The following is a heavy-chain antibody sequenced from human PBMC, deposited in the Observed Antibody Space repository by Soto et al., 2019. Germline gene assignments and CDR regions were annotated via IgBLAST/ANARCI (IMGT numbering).Heavy chain of an antibody. Sequence: QVLLLQSGAEVKEPGSSVRVSCKVSGSTFNNFAFSWLRQAPGRGPEWMGGIVVVSNTVDYSQRFLGRVTVTADISSTTVYMELNSLTSDDTATYYCASWSNWNPLYYDGLDVWGQGTTVTVSS. CDR1: GSTFNNFA. CDR3: ASWSNWNPLYYDGLDV. V-gene: IGHV1-69*06. CDR2: IVVVSNTV. J-gene: IGHJ6*02. D-gene: IGHD1-20*01.